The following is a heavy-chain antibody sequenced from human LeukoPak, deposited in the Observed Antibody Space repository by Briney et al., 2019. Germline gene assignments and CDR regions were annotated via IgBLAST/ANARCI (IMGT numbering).Heavy chain of an antibody. D-gene: IGHD6-13*01. V-gene: IGHV3-48*04. Sequence: GGSLRLSCAASGFTFSSYAMHWVRQAPGKGLEWVSYISSSGSTIYYADSVKGRFTISRDNAKNSLYLQMNSLRAEDTAVYYCARPSQQLVLSELDYWGQGTLVTVSS. CDR2: ISSSGSTI. CDR1: GFTFSSYA. CDR3: ARPSQQLVLSELDY. J-gene: IGHJ4*02.